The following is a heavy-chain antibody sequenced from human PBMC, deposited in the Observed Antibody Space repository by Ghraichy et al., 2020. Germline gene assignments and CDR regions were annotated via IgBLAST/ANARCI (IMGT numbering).Heavy chain of an antibody. V-gene: IGHV4-4*07. CDR3: ARVRFGVAMADAFDI. Sequence: SETLSLTCTVSGGSISSYYLSWIRQPAGKGLEWIGRIYTSGSTNYNPSLKSRVTMSVDTSKNQFPLKLSSVTAADTAVYYCARVRFGVAMADAFDIWGQGTMVTVSS. CDR2: IYTSGST. J-gene: IGHJ3*02. CDR1: GGSISSYY. D-gene: IGHD3-3*01.